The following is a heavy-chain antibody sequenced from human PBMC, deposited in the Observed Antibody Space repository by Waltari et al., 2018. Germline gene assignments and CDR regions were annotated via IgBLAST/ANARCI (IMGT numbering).Heavy chain of an antibody. CDR1: GFTFSSYS. V-gene: IGHV3-48*01. Sequence: EVQLVESGGGLVQPGGSLRLSCAASGFTFSSYSMNWVRQAPGKGLEWVSYISSSSSTIYYADSVKGRFTISRDNAKNSLYLQMNSLRAEDTAVYYCARGREQLHRYYFDYWGQGTLVTVSS. J-gene: IGHJ4*02. CDR2: ISSSSSTI. CDR3: ARGREQLHRYYFDY. D-gene: IGHD2-2*01.